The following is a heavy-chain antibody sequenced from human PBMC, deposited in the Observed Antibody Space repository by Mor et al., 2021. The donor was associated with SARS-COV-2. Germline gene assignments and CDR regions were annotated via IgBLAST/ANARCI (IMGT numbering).Heavy chain of an antibody. CDR3: ARGLDYYDSRTVGY. J-gene: IGHJ4*02. CDR2: INHSGST. V-gene: IGHV4-34*01. D-gene: IGHD3-22*01. Sequence: PGKGLEWIGEINHSGSTNYNPSLKSRVTISVDTSKNQFSLKLSSVTAADTAVYYCARGLDYYDSRTVGYWGQGCLVTVSS.